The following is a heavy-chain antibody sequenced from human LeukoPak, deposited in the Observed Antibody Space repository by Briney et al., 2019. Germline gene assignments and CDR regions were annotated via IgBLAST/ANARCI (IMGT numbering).Heavy chain of an antibody. Sequence: PGGSLRLSCAASGFTFSSYSMNWVRQAPGKGLEWVSGISWNSGSIGYADSVKGRFTISRDNAKNSLYLQMNSLRAEDMALYYCAKSHYGDYGDYFDYWGQGTLVTVSS. D-gene: IGHD4-17*01. J-gene: IGHJ4*02. CDR2: ISWNSGSI. CDR3: AKSHYGDYGDYFDY. V-gene: IGHV3-9*03. CDR1: GFTFSSYS.